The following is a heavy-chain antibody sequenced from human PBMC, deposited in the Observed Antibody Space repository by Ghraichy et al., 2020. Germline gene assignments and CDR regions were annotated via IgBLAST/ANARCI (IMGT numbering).Heavy chain of an antibody. CDR1: GFSFTDAW. Sequence: GGSLRLSCEASGFSFTDAWMTWVRQAPGKGLEWVGRIKSKTDGETTDYAAPVKGRLTISRDDSKATLYLHMNSLKIEDTAVYYCTTGPSISGGDIWGQGTMVTVSS. CDR2: IKSKTDGETT. V-gene: IGHV3-15*01. CDR3: TTGPSISGGDI. D-gene: IGHD6-13*01. J-gene: IGHJ3*02.